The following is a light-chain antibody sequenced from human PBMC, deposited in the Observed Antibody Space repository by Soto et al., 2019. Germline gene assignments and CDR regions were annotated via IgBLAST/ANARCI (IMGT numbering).Light chain of an antibody. CDR2: GTS. CDR3: QQYASSPLT. CDR1: QSVSSSY. Sequence: EIVLTQSPGTLSLSPGERGTLSCRASQSVSSSYFAWFQQKPGQAPRLLIYGTSSRATGIPDRFSGRGSGTDFTLTISRLEPEDSAVYHCQQYASSPLTFGQGTKVEIK. V-gene: IGKV3-20*01. J-gene: IGKJ1*01.